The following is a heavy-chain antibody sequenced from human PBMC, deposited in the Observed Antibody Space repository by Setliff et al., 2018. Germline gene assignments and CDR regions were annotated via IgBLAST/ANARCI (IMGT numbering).Heavy chain of an antibody. Sequence: SETLSLTCAVSGGSISSSNWWSWVRQPPGKGLEWIGEIYHSGITNYNPSLKSRVTISVDKSKNQFSLKLSSVTAADTAVYYCAILGYCSGYPGWFDPWGQGHWSPSPQ. CDR3: AILGYCSGYPGWFDP. CDR2: IYHSGIT. D-gene: IGHD2-15*01. CDR1: GGSISSSNW. V-gene: IGHV4-4*02. J-gene: IGHJ5*02.